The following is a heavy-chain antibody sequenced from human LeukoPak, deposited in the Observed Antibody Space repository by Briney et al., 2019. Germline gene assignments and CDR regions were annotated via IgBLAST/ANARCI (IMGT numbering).Heavy chain of an antibody. J-gene: IGHJ4*02. CDR1: GYTFTSYG. Sequence: ASVKVSCKASGYTFTSYGISWVRQAPGQGLEWMGWISAYNGNTNYAQKLQGRVTMTTDTSTSTAYMELRSLRSDDTAVYYCARVPGGYCSGGSCYSDYWGQGTLVTVSS. D-gene: IGHD2-15*01. CDR3: ARVPGGYCSGGSCYSDY. CDR2: ISAYNGNT. V-gene: IGHV1-18*01.